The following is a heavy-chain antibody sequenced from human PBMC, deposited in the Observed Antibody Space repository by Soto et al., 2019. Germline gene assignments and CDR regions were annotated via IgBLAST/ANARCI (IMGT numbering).Heavy chain of an antibody. CDR1: GGSISSGGYS. D-gene: IGHD3-3*01. V-gene: IGHV4-31*03. Sequence: SETLSLTSTVSGGSISSGGYSWRWIRQHPGKGLEWIGYIYYSGSTYYNPSLKSRVTISVDTSKNQFSLKLSSVTAADTAVYYCARVNGSIFGVVNYGMDVWGQGTTVT. CDR2: IYYSGST. CDR3: ARVNGSIFGVVNYGMDV. J-gene: IGHJ6*02.